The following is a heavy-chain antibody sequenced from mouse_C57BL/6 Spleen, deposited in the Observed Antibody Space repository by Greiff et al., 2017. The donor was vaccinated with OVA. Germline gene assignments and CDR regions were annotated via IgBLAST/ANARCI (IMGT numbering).Heavy chain of an antibody. CDR1: GYAFSSSW. CDR2: IYPGDGDT. Sequence: QVQLQQSGPELVKPGASVKISCKASGYAFSSSWMNWVKQRPGKGLEWIGRIYPGDGDTNYNGTFKGKATLTADKSSSTAYMQLSSLTSEDSAVYFCARRVQGAMDYWGQGTSGTVSS. D-gene: IGHD5-1*01. CDR3: ARRVQGAMDY. V-gene: IGHV1-82*01. J-gene: IGHJ4*01.